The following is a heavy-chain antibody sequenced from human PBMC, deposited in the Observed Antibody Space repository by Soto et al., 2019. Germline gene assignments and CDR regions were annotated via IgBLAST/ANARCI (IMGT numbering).Heavy chain of an antibody. Sequence: QVQLVQSGAAVKKPGASVKVSCKASGYTFTSYAMDWVRQSPGQRLEWMGWISAGNGNTKHSQKFQGRVTITRNTSASAAYMELSSLRSEDTAVYYCARAVDTAMAFSYYYYHGMDVWGQGTTVTVSS. CDR3: ARAVDTAMAFSYYYYHGMDV. D-gene: IGHD5-18*01. V-gene: IGHV1-3*01. CDR1: GYTFTSYA. CDR2: ISAGNGNT. J-gene: IGHJ6*02.